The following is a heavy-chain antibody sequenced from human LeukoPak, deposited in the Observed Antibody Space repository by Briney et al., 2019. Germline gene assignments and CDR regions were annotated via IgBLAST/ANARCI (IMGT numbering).Heavy chain of an antibody. D-gene: IGHD1-14*01. CDR1: GFTFDDYA. CDR2: ISWNSGSI. Sequence: PGGSLRLSCAASGFTFDDYAMHWVRQAPGKGLEWVSGISWNSGSIGYADSVKGRFTISRDNAKNSRYLQMNSLRAEDTALYYCAKDIATGNRLYCFDYWGQGTLVTVSS. V-gene: IGHV3-9*01. J-gene: IGHJ4*02. CDR3: AKDIATGNRLYCFDY.